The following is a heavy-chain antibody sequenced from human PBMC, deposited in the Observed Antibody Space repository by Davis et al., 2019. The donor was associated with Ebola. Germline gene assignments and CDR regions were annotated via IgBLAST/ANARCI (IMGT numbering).Heavy chain of an antibody. J-gene: IGHJ4*02. CDR3: AREIPVAPCDY. CDR1: GYSTNSDYS. CDR2: VDPNGYT. V-gene: IGHV4-38-2*02. Sequence: MPGGSLRPSCTLPGYSTNSDYSCGWIRQPPGKGLEWNGNVDPNGYTHYNPPLQSRVTISVDTSKNQFSLKLSSVTAADTVVYYCAREIPVAPCDYWGQGTLVIVSS. D-gene: IGHD6-19*01.